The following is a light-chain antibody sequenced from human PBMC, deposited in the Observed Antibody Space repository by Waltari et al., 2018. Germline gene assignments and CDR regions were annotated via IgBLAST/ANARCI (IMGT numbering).Light chain of an antibody. V-gene: IGKV3-20*01. CDR3: QKYSSSPFT. J-gene: IGKJ3*01. Sequence: VILTQSPATLSLSPGERATLSCRASQSVSSYLAWYQQKPGQAPRLLIYGASSRATGIPDRFSGSGSGTEFTLTISSLEPEDSAVYYCQKYSSSPFTFGPGTKLDIK. CDR2: GAS. CDR1: QSVSSY.